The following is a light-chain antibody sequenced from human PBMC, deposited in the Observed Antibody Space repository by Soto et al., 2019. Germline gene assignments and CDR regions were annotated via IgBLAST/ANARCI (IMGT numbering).Light chain of an antibody. CDR1: QSVNSK. CDR3: EQYDNLRA. Sequence: EVVMTQSPAALSVSPGEGATLSCRASQSVNSKLAWYQQKPGRAPRLLIYDASTRAAGVPGRFSGSGSGTEFTLTISSLQSEDFAVYSCEQYDNLRAFGQGTTVEIK. J-gene: IGKJ1*01. CDR2: DAS. V-gene: IGKV3-15*01.